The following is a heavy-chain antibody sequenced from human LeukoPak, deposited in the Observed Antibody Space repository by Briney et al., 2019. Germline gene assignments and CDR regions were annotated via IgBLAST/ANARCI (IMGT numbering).Heavy chain of an antibody. CDR3: ATAQRAVVVPNDAFDI. D-gene: IGHD3-22*01. CDR2: FDPEDGET. V-gene: IGHV1-24*01. J-gene: IGHJ3*02. CDR1: GYTLTELS. Sequence: ASVKVSCKVSGYTLTELSMHWVRQAPGKGREWMGGFDPEDGETIYAQKFQGRVTMTEDTSTDTAYMELSSLRSEDTAVYYCATAQRAVVVPNDAFDIWGQGTMVTVSS.